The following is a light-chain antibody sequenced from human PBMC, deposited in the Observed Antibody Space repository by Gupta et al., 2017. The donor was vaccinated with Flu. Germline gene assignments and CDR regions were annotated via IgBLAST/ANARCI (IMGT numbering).Light chain of an antibody. Sequence: GTPSLSPGERATLSCRASQSVSSSYLAWYQQKPGQAPRLLIYGASSRATGIPDRFSGSGSGTDFTLTISRLEPEDFAVYYCQQYGSSPRAFGQGTKVEIK. V-gene: IGKV3-20*01. CDR3: QQYGSSPRA. CDR2: GAS. CDR1: QSVSSSY. J-gene: IGKJ1*01.